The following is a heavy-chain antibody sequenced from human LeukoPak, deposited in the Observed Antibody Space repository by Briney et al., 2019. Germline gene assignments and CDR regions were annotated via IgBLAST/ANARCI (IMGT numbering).Heavy chain of an antibody. V-gene: IGHV3-53*01. J-gene: IGHJ4*02. Sequence: GGSLRLSCAASGFTVSSKYMTWVRQAPGKGLEWVSVIYSGGSTYYADSVKGRFTISRDNSKNTLYLQMNSLRAEDTAAYYCARGVYYYDSSGSYWGQGTLVTVSS. CDR3: ARGVYYYDSSGSY. CDR2: IYSGGST. CDR1: GFTVSSKY. D-gene: IGHD3-22*01.